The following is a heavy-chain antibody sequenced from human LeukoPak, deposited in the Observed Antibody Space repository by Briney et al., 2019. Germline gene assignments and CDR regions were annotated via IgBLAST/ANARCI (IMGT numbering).Heavy chain of an antibody. Sequence: GASVKVSCKASGCTFTSYGISWVRQAPGQGLEWMGWISAYNGNTNYAQKLQGRVTMTTDTSTSTAYMELRSLRSDDTAVYYCARDLRYCSSTSCYYYYYMDVWGKGTTVTVSS. CDR2: ISAYNGNT. CDR3: ARDLRYCSSTSCYYYYYMDV. J-gene: IGHJ6*03. CDR1: GCTFTSYG. V-gene: IGHV1-18*01. D-gene: IGHD2-2*01.